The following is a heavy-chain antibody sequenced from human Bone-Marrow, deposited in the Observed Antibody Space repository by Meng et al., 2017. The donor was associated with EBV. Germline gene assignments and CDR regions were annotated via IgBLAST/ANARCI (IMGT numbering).Heavy chain of an antibody. J-gene: IGHJ4*02. V-gene: IGHV4-34*01. CDR2: INHSGST. CDR3: ARGSGWYSGN. D-gene: IGHD6-19*01. Sequence: QVHLKQGGAGLWKPSETPSLTCAVYGGSFSGYYWSWIRQPPGKGLEWIGEINHSGSTNYNPSLKSRVTISVDTSKNQFSLKLSSVTAADTAVYYCARGSGWYSGNWGQGTLVTVSS. CDR1: GGSFSGYY.